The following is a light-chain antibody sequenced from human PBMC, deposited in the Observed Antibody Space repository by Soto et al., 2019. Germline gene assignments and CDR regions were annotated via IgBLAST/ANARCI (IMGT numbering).Light chain of an antibody. CDR1: QSVSSSY. J-gene: IGKJ4*01. CDR3: QQYGLSILT. CDR2: GAS. V-gene: IGKV3-20*01. Sequence: EIVFTQSPGTLSLSPGERATLSCRASQSVSSSYLAWYQQKPGQAPRLVIYGASSRANGIPDRFSCSGAGTECTRSISRLEPEDVAVDYCQQYGLSILTFGGGTKVDIK.